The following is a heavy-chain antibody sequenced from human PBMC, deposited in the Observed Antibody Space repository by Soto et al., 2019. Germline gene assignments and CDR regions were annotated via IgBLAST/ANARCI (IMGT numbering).Heavy chain of an antibody. Sequence: QVQLVESGGGVVQPGRSLRLACEASGFTVSSYTMHWVRQAPGKGLEWVAVILDDGRSKSYADSVKGRFTISRDNSKNTLYVQMNSLRVEDTAVYYCAREGGSGRDAMDVWGQGTTVTVSS. CDR3: AREGGSGRDAMDV. J-gene: IGHJ6*02. CDR1: GFTVSSYT. V-gene: IGHV3-30*04. D-gene: IGHD3-10*01. CDR2: ILDDGRSK.